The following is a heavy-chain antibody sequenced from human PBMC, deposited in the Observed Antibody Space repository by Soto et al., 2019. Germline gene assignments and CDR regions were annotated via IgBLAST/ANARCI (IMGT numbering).Heavy chain of an antibody. CDR2: IIPIFGTA. CDR1: GGTFSSYA. CDR3: ASAWGPSYYYGMDV. Sequence: QVQLVQSGAEVKKPGSSVKVSCKASGGTFSSYAISWVRQAPGQGLEWMGGIIPIFGTADYAQKFQGRVAXTADASTSTAYMELSSLRSEGTAVYYCASAWGPSYYYGMDVWGQGTTVTVSS. J-gene: IGHJ6*02. D-gene: IGHD3-16*01. V-gene: IGHV1-69*12.